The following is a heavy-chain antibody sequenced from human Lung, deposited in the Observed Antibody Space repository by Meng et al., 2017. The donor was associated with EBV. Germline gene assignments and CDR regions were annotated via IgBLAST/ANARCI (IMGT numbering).Heavy chain of an antibody. CDR2: INYSGIT. J-gene: IGHJ4*02. CDR1: GRSFSSSY. CDR3: ARGGTSSAPFDY. D-gene: IGHD2-2*01. Sequence: VQLQQWGARLLKPSEPLSLTCGVSGRSFSSSYWSWIRQPPGKGLEWIGQINYSGITNYNPSLKSRVTISVDTSKNQFSLSLNSVTAADTAVYYCARGGTSSAPFDYWGQETLVTVSS. V-gene: IGHV4-34*01.